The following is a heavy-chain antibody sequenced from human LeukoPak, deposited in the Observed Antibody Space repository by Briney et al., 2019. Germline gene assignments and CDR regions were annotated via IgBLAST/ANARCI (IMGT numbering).Heavy chain of an antibody. CDR2: ISSSGSTI. Sequence: PGGSLRLSCSASGFTFSDYYMSWIRQAPGRGLEWVSYISSSGSTIYYADSVKGRFTISRDNAKNSLYLQMNSLRAEDTAVYYCARDMSGYDILTGFSYWGQGTLVTVSS. J-gene: IGHJ4*02. D-gene: IGHD3-9*01. CDR1: GFTFSDYY. V-gene: IGHV3-11*01. CDR3: ARDMSGYDILTGFSY.